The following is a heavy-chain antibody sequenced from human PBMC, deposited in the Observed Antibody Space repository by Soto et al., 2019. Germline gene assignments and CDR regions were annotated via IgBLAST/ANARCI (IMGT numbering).Heavy chain of an antibody. CDR1: GFTFSDYY. CDR2: ISSSGTYT. D-gene: IGHD2-15*01. Sequence: GGSLRLSCAASGFTFSDYYMSWIRQAPGKGLEWVSYISSSGTYTNYADSVKGRFTISRDNAKNSLFLQMNSLRAEDTAVYYCARAGVAGAFDYWGQGTPVTVSS. V-gene: IGHV3-11*06. CDR3: ARAGVAGAFDY. J-gene: IGHJ4*02.